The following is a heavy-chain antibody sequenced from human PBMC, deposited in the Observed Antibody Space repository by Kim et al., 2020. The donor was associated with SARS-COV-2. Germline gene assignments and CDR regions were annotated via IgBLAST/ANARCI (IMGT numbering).Heavy chain of an antibody. V-gene: IGHV3-23*01. CDR1: GFTFSSYA. CDR3: ANSYYDSTEGYFDY. Sequence: GGSLRLSCAASGFTFSSYAMSWVRQAPGKGLEWVSAISGSGGSTYYADSVKGRFTISRDNSKNTLYLQMNSLRAEDTAVYYCANSYYDSTEGYFDYWGQGTLVTVSS. D-gene: IGHD3-22*01. J-gene: IGHJ4*02. CDR2: ISGSGGST.